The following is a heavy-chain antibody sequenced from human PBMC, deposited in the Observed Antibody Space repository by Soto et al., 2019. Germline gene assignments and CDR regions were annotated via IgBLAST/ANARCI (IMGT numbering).Heavy chain of an antibody. D-gene: IGHD2-8*01. CDR2: ISGYNGDT. V-gene: IGHV1-18*01. CDR3: ARSGAYCTSITCLFDSF. J-gene: IGHJ4*02. CDR1: GYDFTSYG. Sequence: QAQLVQSGGEVKKPGASVKVSCRASGYDFTSYGYAWVRQAPGQGLEWMGWISGYNGDTNYAQKFQDRVTLTTDTSTTTVHMELSNLGSDDTAVYYCARSGAYCTSITCLFDSFWGLGTLVTVSS.